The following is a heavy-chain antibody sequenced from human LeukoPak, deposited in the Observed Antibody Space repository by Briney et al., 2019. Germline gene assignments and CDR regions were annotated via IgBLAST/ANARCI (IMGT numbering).Heavy chain of an antibody. D-gene: IGHD3-22*01. Sequence: PSETLSLTCTVSGGSISSGGYYWSWIRQHPGKGLEWIGYIYYSGSTYYNPSLKSRVTISVDTSKNQFSLRLSSVTAADTAVYYCARGSLTYYDSSGYYYRAFDIWGQGTMVTVSS. V-gene: IGHV4-31*03. J-gene: IGHJ3*02. CDR1: GGSISSGGYY. CDR2: IYYSGST. CDR3: ARGSLTYYDSSGYYYRAFDI.